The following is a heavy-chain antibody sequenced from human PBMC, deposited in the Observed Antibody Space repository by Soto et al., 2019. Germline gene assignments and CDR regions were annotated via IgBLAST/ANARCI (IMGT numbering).Heavy chain of an antibody. Sequence: ASETLSLTCTVSGGSISGYYWSWIRQPPGKGLEWIGNVYYSGGAKYNPSVKRRVSISVDTSKNPFSLNLSPLAAADTAVYYCTRDGDGRMTTNPYYYYGMDVWGPGITVTVSS. J-gene: IGHJ6*02. CDR3: TRDGDGRMTTNPYYYYGMDV. CDR2: VYYSGGA. D-gene: IGHD2-21*02. CDR1: GGSISGYY. V-gene: IGHV4-59*01.